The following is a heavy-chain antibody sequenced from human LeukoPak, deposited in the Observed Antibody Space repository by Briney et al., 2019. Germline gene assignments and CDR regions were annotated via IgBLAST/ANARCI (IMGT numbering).Heavy chain of an antibody. Sequence: GGSLRLSCAASGFTFSRYWMSWVRQAPGKGLEWVANIKQDGSENYYVDSVKGRFTISRDNAKNSLYLQMNSLRAEDTAVYYCAREPPPSIYCSGGSCYSDYYGMDVWGQGTTVTVSS. CDR3: AREPPPSIYCSGGSCYSDYYGMDV. D-gene: IGHD2-15*01. CDR1: GFTFSRYW. V-gene: IGHV3-7*01. J-gene: IGHJ6*02. CDR2: IKQDGSEN.